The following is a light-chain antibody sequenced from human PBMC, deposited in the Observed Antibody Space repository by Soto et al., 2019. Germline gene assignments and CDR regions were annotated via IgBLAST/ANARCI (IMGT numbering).Light chain of an antibody. Sequence: DIQMTQSPSTLSASVGDRVTITCRASQSIYRWVAWYQQKPGKAPKLLIYKASSLESGVPLRFSGSGSGTEFALTIISLQPDDFATYHCQQYDSYPLTFGVGTKVEMK. CDR2: KAS. CDR1: QSIYRW. CDR3: QQYDSYPLT. J-gene: IGKJ4*01. V-gene: IGKV1-5*03.